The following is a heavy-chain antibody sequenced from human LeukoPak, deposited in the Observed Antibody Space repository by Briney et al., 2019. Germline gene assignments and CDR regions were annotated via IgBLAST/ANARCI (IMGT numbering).Heavy chain of an antibody. Sequence: GGSLRLSCAASGFTVSTNYMSWVRQAPGKGLEWVSIIYSGGSTYYADSVKGRFTISRDNSKNTLYLQMNSLRAEDTAVYYCARGGGEYSFSVYYYYYMDVWGKGTTVTVSS. CDR2: IYSGGST. J-gene: IGHJ6*03. V-gene: IGHV3-66*01. CDR3: ARGGGEYSFSVYYYYYMDV. CDR1: GFTVSTNY. D-gene: IGHD5-18*01.